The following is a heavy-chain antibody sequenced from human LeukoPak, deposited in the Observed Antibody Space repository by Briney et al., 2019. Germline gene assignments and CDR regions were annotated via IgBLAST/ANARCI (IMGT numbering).Heavy chain of an antibody. J-gene: IGHJ4*02. CDR1: GGSITNNLYF. V-gene: IGHV4-39*01. Sequence: SETLSLTCTVSGGSITNNLYFWAWIRQPPGKGLEWIGSTYYGGNTYYNPSPKSRVAMSVDTSKNQFSLNLNSVTAADTAVYYCARGSQPLLYYFDYWGQGTLVAVST. D-gene: IGHD2-2*01. CDR3: ARGSQPLLYYFDY. CDR2: TYYGGNT.